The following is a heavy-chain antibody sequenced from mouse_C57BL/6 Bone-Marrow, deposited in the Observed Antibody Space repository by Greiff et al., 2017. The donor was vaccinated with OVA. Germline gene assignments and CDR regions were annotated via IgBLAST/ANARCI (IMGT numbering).Heavy chain of an antibody. CDR3: ARRRDSSGYFAY. CDR2: IYWDDDK. Sequence: QVTLKECGPGILQSSQTLSLTCSFSGFSLSTSGMGVSWIRQPSGKGLEWLAHIYWDDDKRYNPSLKSRLTISKDTSRNQVFLKITSVDTADTATYYCARRRDSSGYFAYWGQGTLVTVSA. V-gene: IGHV8-12*01. J-gene: IGHJ3*01. CDR1: GFSLSTSGMG. D-gene: IGHD3-2*02.